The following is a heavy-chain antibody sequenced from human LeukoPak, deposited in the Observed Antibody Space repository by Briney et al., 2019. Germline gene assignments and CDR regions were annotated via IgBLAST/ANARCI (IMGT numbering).Heavy chain of an antibody. Sequence: SGGSLRLSCAASRFTFSSYAMSWVRQAPGKGLEWVSAISGSGGSTYYADSVKGRFTISRDNSKNTLYLQMNSLRAEDTAVYYCAKGSAAAGPRGAFDIWGQGTMVTVSS. CDR3: AKGSAAAGPRGAFDI. V-gene: IGHV3-23*01. CDR1: RFTFSSYA. CDR2: ISGSGGST. D-gene: IGHD6-13*01. J-gene: IGHJ3*02.